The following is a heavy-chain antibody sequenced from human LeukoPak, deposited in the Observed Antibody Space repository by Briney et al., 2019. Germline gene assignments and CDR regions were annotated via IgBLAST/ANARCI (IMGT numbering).Heavy chain of an antibody. CDR3: ARDLSGSGIYYFDY. CDR1: GYTFSSYS. D-gene: IGHD3-10*01. CDR2: ISSSSSTI. Sequence: GGSLRLSCAASGYTFSSYSMNWVRQAPGKGLEWVSYISSSSSTIYYADSVKGRFTISRDNAKNSLYLQMNSLRDEDTAVYYCARDLSGSGIYYFDYWGQGTLVTASS. J-gene: IGHJ4*02. V-gene: IGHV3-48*02.